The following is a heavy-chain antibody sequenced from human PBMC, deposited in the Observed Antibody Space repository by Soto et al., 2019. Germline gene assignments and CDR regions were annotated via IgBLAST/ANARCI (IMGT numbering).Heavy chain of an antibody. Sequence: ASVKVSCKASGYTFTSYAIHWVREAPGQRLEWMGWINAGNGNTKYSQKFQGRVTITRDTSASTAYMELSSLRSQDTAVYYCARVLGVAKGDYWGQGTLVTVSS. J-gene: IGHJ4*02. CDR3: ARVLGVAKGDY. D-gene: IGHD3-3*01. CDR2: INAGNGNT. V-gene: IGHV1-3*01. CDR1: GYTFTSYA.